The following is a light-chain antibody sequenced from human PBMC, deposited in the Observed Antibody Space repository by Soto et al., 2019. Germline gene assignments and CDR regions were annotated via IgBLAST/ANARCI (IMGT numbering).Light chain of an antibody. Sequence: EIVMTQSPATLSVSPGERATLSCRASQSVGSNLAWYQQKPGQAPRLLMYGASTRANSVPARFSGSWSGAKLTLTISSRQSADFAVYYCHQYNNRPPLTFGQGTKVEIE. CDR2: GAS. J-gene: IGKJ1*01. CDR1: QSVGSN. CDR3: HQYNNRPPLT. V-gene: IGKV3-15*01.